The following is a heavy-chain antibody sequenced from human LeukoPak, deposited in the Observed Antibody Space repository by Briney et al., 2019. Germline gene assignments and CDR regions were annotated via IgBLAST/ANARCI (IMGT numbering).Heavy chain of an antibody. CDR1: GGSISSYY. V-gene: IGHV4-59*01. J-gene: IGHJ6*03. D-gene: IGHD3-10*01. CDR3: ARVRQGKWFGELYYMDV. CDR2: IYYSGST. Sequence: PSETLSLTCTVSGGSISSYYWRWIRQPPGKGLEWIGYIYYSGSTNYNPSLKSRVTISVDTSKNQFSLKLSSVTAADTAVYYCARVRQGKWFGELYYMDVWGKGTTVTVSS.